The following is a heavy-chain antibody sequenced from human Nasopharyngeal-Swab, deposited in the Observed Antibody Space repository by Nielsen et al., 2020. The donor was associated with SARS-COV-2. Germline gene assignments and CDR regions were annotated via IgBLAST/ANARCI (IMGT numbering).Heavy chain of an antibody. D-gene: IGHD3-3*01. V-gene: IGHV7-4-1*02. CDR2: INTNTGNP. CDR1: GYTFTSYA. Sequence: ASVKVSCKASGYTFTSYAMNWVRQAPGQGLEWMGWINTNTGNPTYAQGFTGRVVFSLDTSVSTAYLQISSLKAEDTAVYYCARDSSTTSFFGVVISHGGKWFEPWGQGTLVTVSS. CDR3: ARDSSTTSFFGVVISHGGKWFEP. J-gene: IGHJ5*02.